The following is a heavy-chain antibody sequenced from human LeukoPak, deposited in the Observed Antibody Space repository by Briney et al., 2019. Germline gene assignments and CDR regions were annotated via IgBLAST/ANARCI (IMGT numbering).Heavy chain of an antibody. CDR1: GFTFGSYA. CDR3: ARMGTMSDAFGI. J-gene: IGHJ3*02. V-gene: IGHV3-23*01. CDR2: ISDSADTT. D-gene: IGHD3-22*01. Sequence: GGSLRLSCAASGFTFGSYAMTWVRQAPGKGLEWVSSISDSADTTYYADSVKGRFTISRDNSRNTLYLQMNSLRAEDTAVYYCARMGTMSDAFGIWGQGTMVTVSS.